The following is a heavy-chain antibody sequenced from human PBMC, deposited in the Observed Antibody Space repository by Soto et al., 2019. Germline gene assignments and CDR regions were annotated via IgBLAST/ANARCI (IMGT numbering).Heavy chain of an antibody. CDR3: ARGSSDSYPGSRIFDL. J-gene: IGHJ4*02. D-gene: IGHD3-10*01. CDR2: TTDNDGDR. CDR1: GITFRSRA. V-gene: IGHV3-23*01. Sequence: GSLRLSCVASGITFRSRATSWVRQAPGEGLEWVSVTTDNDGDRKYADSVRGRFTISRDNSKNTLYLQMSSLRAEDSAVYYCARGSSDSYPGSRIFDLWGRGTRVTVSS.